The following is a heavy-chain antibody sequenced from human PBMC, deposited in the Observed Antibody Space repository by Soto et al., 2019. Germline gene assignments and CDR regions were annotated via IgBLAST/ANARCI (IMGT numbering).Heavy chain of an antibody. J-gene: IGHJ6*02. V-gene: IGHV1-18*01. CDR1: GYTFTSYG. D-gene: IGHD2-8*01. CDR2: ISAYNGNT. Sequence: GASVKVSCKASGYTFTSYGISWVRQAPGQGLEWMGWISAYNGNTNYAQKLQGRVTMTTDTSTSTAYMELRSLRSDDTAVYYCARDPLYCTNGVCSPWTRYYYYYGMDVWGQGTTVTVSS. CDR3: ARDPLYCTNGVCSPWTRYYYYYGMDV.